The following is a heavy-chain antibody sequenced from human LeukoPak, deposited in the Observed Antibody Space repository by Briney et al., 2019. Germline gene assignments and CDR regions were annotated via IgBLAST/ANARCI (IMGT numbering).Heavy chain of an antibody. CDR3: ARGALKWELLPLRARKSYYFDY. CDR2: ISYDGSNK. Sequence: GGSLRLSCAASGFTVSSNYMSWVRQAPGKGLEWVAVISYDGSNKYYADSVKGRFTISRDNSKNTLYLQMNSLRAEDTAVYYCARGALKWELLPLRARKSYYFDYWGQGTLVTVSS. D-gene: IGHD1-26*01. V-gene: IGHV3-30*03. J-gene: IGHJ4*02. CDR1: GFTVSSNY.